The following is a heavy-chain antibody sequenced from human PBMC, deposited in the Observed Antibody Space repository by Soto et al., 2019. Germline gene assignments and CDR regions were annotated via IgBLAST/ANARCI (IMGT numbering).Heavy chain of an antibody. V-gene: IGHV3-23*01. J-gene: IGHJ4*02. CDR2: LSGSGDST. D-gene: IGHD6-13*01. CDR1: GFTFGRYG. CDR3: AKGMWEKAATGTDVFDL. Sequence: EVQLMESGGGLVQPGGSLRLSCAASGFTFGRYGMLWVRQAPGKGLEWVSALSGSGDSTYYAGSVNGRFTICRDNSKNTLYLQINSLGAEDTAIYYCAKGMWEKAATGTDVFDLWGQGTLVTVSS.